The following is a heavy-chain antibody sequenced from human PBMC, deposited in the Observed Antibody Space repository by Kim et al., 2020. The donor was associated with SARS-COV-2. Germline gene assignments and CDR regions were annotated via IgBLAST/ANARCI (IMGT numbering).Heavy chain of an antibody. J-gene: IGHJ4*02. Sequence: GGSLRLSCTASGFTFGDYAMSWVRQAPGKGLEWVGFIRSKAYGGTTEYAASVKGRFTISRDDSKSIAYLQMNSLKTEDTAVYYCTREGGYYYDSSGYYYGYFDYWSQGTQVTVSS. CDR3: TREGGYYYDSSGYYYGYFDY. CDR1: GFTFGDYA. V-gene: IGHV3-49*04. D-gene: IGHD3-22*01. CDR2: IRSKAYGGTT.